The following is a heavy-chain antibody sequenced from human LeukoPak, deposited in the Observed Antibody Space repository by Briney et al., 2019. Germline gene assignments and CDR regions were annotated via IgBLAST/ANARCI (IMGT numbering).Heavy chain of an antibody. V-gene: IGHV4-59*11. CDR3: ATGVWGGASFGI. CDR2: MFYDGST. Sequence: SETLSLTCLVSGAAMSSHYWSWIRQTPGRGLEWIGYMFYDGSTNSNPTLKSRVTLSVDTSKNQFSLRLISVTAEDTAIYYCATGVWGGASFGIWGPGTMVIVSS. D-gene: IGHD7-27*01. J-gene: IGHJ3*02. CDR1: GAAMSSHY.